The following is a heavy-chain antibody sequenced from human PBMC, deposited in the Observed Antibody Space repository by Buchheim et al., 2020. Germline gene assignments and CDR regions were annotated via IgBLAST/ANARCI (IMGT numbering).Heavy chain of an antibody. J-gene: IGHJ5*02. CDR2: ISGSGGST. D-gene: IGHD3-22*01. Sequence: EVQLLESGGGLVQPGGSLRLSCAASGFTFSSYAMSWVRQAPGKGLEWVSAISGSGGSTYYADSVKGRFTISRDNSKNTLYLKMNSLRAEDTAVYYCAKRYYYDSSGSPAYNWFDPWGQGTL. CDR3: AKRYYYDSSGSPAYNWFDP. CDR1: GFTFSSYA. V-gene: IGHV3-23*01.